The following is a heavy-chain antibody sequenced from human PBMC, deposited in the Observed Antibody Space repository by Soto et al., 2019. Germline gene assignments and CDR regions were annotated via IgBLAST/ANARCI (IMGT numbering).Heavy chain of an antibody. CDR1: GGSFSGYY. J-gene: IGHJ4*02. CDR2: INQSGFT. Sequence: QVQLQQWGAGLLRPAETLSLTCAVYGGSFSGYYWTWIRQPPGKGLEWIGEINQSGFTSYNPSLESRVTMSVDTSKNQFSLRLSCVTAADTAVYYCARFPFDRSSWTNPRYFDYWGQGTLVTVSS. V-gene: IGHV4-34*01. D-gene: IGHD6-13*01. CDR3: ARFPFDRSSWTNPRYFDY.